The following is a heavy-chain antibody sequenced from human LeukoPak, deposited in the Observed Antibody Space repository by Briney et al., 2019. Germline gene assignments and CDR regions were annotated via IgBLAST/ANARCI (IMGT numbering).Heavy chain of an antibody. CDR3: ARRPYYYYGMDV. CDR2: IYHSGST. Sequence: SETLSLTCTVSGYSISSGYYWGWIRQPPGKGLEWIGSIYHSGSTYYNPSLKSRVTISVDTSKNQFSLKLSSVTAADTAVYYCARRPYYYYGMDVWGQGTTVTVSS. J-gene: IGHJ6*02. CDR1: GYSISSGYY. V-gene: IGHV4-38-2*02.